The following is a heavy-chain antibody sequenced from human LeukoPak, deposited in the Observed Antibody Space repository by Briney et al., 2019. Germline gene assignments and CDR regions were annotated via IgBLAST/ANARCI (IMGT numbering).Heavy chain of an antibody. CDR3: ARRGGSDGWGDFDY. Sequence: GGSLRLSCAAFGFTFSSRVVNWVRQAPGKGLEWVASISEYDGRTFYADSVNGRFTISRDNSRNTLYLEMDGLRAEDTAVYFCARRGGSDGWGDFDYWGQGTLVTVSS. V-gene: IGHV3-23*01. CDR2: ISEYDGRT. J-gene: IGHJ4*02. D-gene: IGHD5-24*01. CDR1: GFTFSSRV.